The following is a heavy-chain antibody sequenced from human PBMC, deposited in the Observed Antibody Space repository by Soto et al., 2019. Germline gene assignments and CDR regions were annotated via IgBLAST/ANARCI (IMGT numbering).Heavy chain of an antibody. CDR2: INAGNGNT. CDR1: GYTFTGYD. J-gene: IGHJ5*02. Sequence: ASVKVSCKASGYTFTGYDIHWVRQASGQGLEWMGWINAGNGNTRYSQKFQGRVTLTRDTSASTAYMDLSSLRSEDTAIYYCARAISGYVTWGQGTLVTVSS. D-gene: IGHD5-12*01. V-gene: IGHV1-3*01. CDR3: ARAISGYVT.